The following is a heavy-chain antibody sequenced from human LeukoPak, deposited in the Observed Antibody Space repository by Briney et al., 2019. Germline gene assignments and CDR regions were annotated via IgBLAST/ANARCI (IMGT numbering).Heavy chain of an antibody. D-gene: IGHD6-6*01. V-gene: IGHV4-4*07. J-gene: IGHJ4*02. Sequence: SETLSLTCNVSGGSISDYYWSWIRQPAGKGLEWIGRIYTSGSTNYNPSLRSRVTISVDTSKNQFSLKLSSVTAADTAVYYCARAKSSSWSLDYWGQGTLVTVSS. CDR2: IYTSGST. CDR3: ARAKSSSWSLDY. CDR1: GGSISDYY.